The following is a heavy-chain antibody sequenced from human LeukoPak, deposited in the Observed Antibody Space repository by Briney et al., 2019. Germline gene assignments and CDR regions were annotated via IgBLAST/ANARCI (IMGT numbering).Heavy chain of an antibody. V-gene: IGHV3-23*01. J-gene: IGHJ3*02. CDR3: AKGPDAFDI. Sequence: GGSLTLSCAAYGFTFTSYAMSWVRQAPGRGLEWVSAISGSGGSTYYADSVKGRFTISRDNSKNPLYLQMNSLRAEDTAVYYCAKGPDAFDIWGQGTMVTVSS. CDR2: ISGSGGST. CDR1: GFTFTSYA.